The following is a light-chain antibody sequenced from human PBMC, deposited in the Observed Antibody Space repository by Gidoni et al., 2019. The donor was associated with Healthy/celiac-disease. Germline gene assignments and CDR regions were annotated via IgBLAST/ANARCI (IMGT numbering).Light chain of an antibody. J-gene: IGKJ4*01. CDR3: QQYDNLPLT. V-gene: IGKV1-33*01. Sequence: DIQMTQSPSSLSASVGDRVTLTCQASQDISNYLNWYQQKPGKDPKLLIYDASKLETGVPSRFRGSGSGTDFTFTIISLQPEDIATYYCQQYDNLPLTFGGGTKVEIK. CDR1: QDISNY. CDR2: DAS.